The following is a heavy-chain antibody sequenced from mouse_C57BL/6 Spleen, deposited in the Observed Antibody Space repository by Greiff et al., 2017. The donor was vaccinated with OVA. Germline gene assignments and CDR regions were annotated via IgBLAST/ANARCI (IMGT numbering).Heavy chain of an antibody. CDR2: IYPGAGDT. V-gene: IGHV1-82*01. D-gene: IGHD1-1*01. CDR3: AKPYYGSSSHWDVDV. CDR1: GYAFSSSW. Sequence: QVQLQQSGPELVKPGASVKISCKASGYAFSSSWMNWVKQRPGKGLEWIGRIYPGAGDTNYNGKFKGKATLTAYKYSSTAYMQLSSLTSEDAAVYFCAKPYYGSSSHWDVDVWGTGTTVTVSS. J-gene: IGHJ1*03.